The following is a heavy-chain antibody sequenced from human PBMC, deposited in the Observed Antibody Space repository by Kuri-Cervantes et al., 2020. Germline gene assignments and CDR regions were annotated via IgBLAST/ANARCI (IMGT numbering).Heavy chain of an antibody. CDR2: IYHSGST. V-gene: IGHV4-4*02. D-gene: IGHD4/OR15-4a*01. CDR1: GGSISSSNW. J-gene: IGHJ6*02. CDR3: ARDQSIVRGANYYYYYYGMDV. Sequence: SETLSLTCAVSGGSISSSNWWSWVRQPPGKGLEWIGEIYHSGSTNYNPSLKSRVTISVDKSKNQFSLKLSSVTAADTAVYYCARDQSIVRGANYYYYYYGMDVWGQGTTVTVSS.